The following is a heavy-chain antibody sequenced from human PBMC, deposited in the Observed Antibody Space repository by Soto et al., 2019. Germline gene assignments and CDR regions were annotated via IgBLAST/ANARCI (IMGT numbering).Heavy chain of an antibody. V-gene: IGHV4-39*01. CDR1: GGSISSSSYY. CDR3: ARRGYDFWSGHKYYYYYYGMDV. Sequence: SETLSLTCTVSGGSISSSSYYWGWIRQPPGKGLEWIGSIYYSGSTYYNPSLKSRVTISVDTSKNQFSLKLSSVTAADTAVYYCARRGYDFWSGHKYYYYYYGMDVWGERTTVTVSS. CDR2: IYYSGST. D-gene: IGHD3-3*01. J-gene: IGHJ6*04.